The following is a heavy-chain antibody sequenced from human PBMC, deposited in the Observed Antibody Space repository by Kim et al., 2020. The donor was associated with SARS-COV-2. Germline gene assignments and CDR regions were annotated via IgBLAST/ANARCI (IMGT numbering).Heavy chain of an antibody. CDR1: GGSISSGGYY. CDR2: IYYSGST. D-gene: IGHD4-17*01. CDR3: ARDRAFDYGGNSAGWGYYYYDGMDV. J-gene: IGHJ6*02. V-gene: IGHV4-31*03. Sequence: SETLSLTCTVSGGSISSGGYYWSWIRQHPGKGLEWIGYIYYSGSTYYNPSLKSRVTISVDTSKNQFSLKLSSVTAADTAVYYCARDRAFDYGGNSAGWGYYYYDGMDVWGQGTTVTVSS.